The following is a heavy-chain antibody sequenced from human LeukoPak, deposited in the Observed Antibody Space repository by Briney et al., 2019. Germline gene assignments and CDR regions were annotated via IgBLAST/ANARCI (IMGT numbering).Heavy chain of an antibody. CDR2: IYTSGST. D-gene: IGHD3-10*01. Sequence: SETLSLTCTVSGGSISSGSYYWGWIRQPAGKGLEWIGRIYTSGSTNYNPSLKSRVTISVDTSKNQFSLKLSSVTAADTAVYYCVSGSAYGYYYYGMDVWGQGTTVTVSS. V-gene: IGHV4-61*02. CDR1: GGSISSGSYY. J-gene: IGHJ6*02. CDR3: VSGSAYGYYYYGMDV.